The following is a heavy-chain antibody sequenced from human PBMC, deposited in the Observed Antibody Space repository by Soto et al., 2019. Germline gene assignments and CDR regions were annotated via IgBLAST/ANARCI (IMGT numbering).Heavy chain of an antibody. CDR3: ARNSMGNYGIEY. CDR2: ISTISSYI. Sequence: GGSLRLSCAASGFTFSSYTMNWVRLAPGKGLEWVSSISTISSYIYYADSVRGRFTISRDDTRNSLYLEMNSLRAEDTAVYYCARNSMGNYGIEYWGQGSLVTV. CDR1: GFTFSSYT. J-gene: IGHJ4*02. V-gene: IGHV3-21*01. D-gene: IGHD3-10*01.